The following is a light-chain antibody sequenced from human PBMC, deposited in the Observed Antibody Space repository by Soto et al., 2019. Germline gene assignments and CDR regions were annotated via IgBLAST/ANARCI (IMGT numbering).Light chain of an antibody. CDR3: QVYGRYPLLYT. CDR2: GAA. Sequence: VLTQSPGTLSLSAGEIATLSCSASQSVTSNFLAWYQQKPGQAPRLLIYGAATRAAGVRDSFSGSGSGTDFTLTITGLEAEHFAVYDWQVYGRYPLLYTFGQGTKV. J-gene: IGKJ2*01. V-gene: IGKV3-20*01. CDR1: QSVTSNF.